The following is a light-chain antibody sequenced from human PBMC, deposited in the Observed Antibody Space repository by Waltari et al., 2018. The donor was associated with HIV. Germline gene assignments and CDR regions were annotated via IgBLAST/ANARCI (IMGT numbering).Light chain of an antibody. J-gene: IGKJ4*01. Sequence: DIQMTQSPSSLSASFGDTVTITCQASQDISNYLNWYHKSAGKAPKLLIYDTPDVETGVPSRFSGSGSGTEFTLTITILQPEDYGTFYCQQYDSLPLTFGGGTTGDIK. CDR1: QDISNY. CDR2: DTP. CDR3: QQYDSLPLT. V-gene: IGKV1-33*01.